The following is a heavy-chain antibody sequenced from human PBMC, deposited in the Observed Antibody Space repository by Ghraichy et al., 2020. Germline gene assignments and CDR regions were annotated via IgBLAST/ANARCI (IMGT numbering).Heavy chain of an antibody. CDR2: INPSGGTT. CDR1: GYTSTSYY. V-gene: IGHV1-46*01. Sequence: ASVKVSCKASGYTSTSYYIQWVRQAPGQGFEWMGIINPSGGTTMYAQKFQGRVTMTRDTSTSTVYMELSSLRSEDTAVYYCARDGYSLVDYWGQGTLVTVSS. CDR3: ARDGYSLVDY. J-gene: IGHJ4*02. D-gene: IGHD5-24*01.